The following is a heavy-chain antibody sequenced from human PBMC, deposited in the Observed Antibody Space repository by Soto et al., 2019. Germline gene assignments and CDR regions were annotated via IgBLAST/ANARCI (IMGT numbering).Heavy chain of an antibody. V-gene: IGHV5-51*01. D-gene: IGHD3-22*01. Sequence: PGESLKISCKGSGYSFTSYWIGWVRQMPGKGLEWMGIIYPGDSDTRYSPSFQGQVTISADKSISTAYLQWSSLKASDTAMYYCARHQARQDYYDGSGYYFLDPWGQGTLVTVSS. J-gene: IGHJ5*02. CDR1: GYSFTSYW. CDR2: IYPGDSDT. CDR3: ARHQARQDYYDGSGYYFLDP.